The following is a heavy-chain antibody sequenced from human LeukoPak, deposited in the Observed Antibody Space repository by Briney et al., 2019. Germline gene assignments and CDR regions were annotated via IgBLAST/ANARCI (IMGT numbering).Heavy chain of an antibody. Sequence: SCPTLVNPTQTLTLTCTFSGFSLSTSEVGGGWIRQPPAKALEWLALIYCDDDKTYNPSMKNKLTITKDTSKNQVVLTNTNMDPADTATYYCAHKSPVGMFDPWGQGTLVTVSS. CDR3: AHKSPVGMFDP. J-gene: IGHJ5*02. CDR2: IYCDDDK. CDR1: GFSLSTSEVG. D-gene: IGHD2-2*01. V-gene: IGHV2-5*02.